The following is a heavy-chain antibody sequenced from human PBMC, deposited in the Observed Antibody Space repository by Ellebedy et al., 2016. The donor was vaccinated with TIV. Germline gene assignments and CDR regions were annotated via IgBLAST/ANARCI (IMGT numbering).Heavy chain of an antibody. V-gene: IGHV3-53*01. CDR2: IFSDGRT. Sequence: GESLKISCAAFGFTVSSNYMSWVRQAPGTGLEWVSNIFSDGRTFYADSVKGRFTISRDNSKNMVYVQMNSLRAEDTAVYYCARGDFDSWGQGTLVTVSS. J-gene: IGHJ4*02. CDR1: GFTVSSNY. CDR3: ARGDFDS.